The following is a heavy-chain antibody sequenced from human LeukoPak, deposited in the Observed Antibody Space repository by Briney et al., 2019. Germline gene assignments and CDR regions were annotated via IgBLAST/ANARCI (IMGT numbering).Heavy chain of an antibody. D-gene: IGHD1-26*01. CDR1: GGSISSGDYY. V-gene: IGHV4-61*08. Sequence: SETLSLTCTVSGGSISSGDYYWSWIRQPPGKGLEWIGYIYYSGSTNYNPSLKSRVTISVDTSKNQFSLKLSSVTAADTAVYYCARDYSGSYFDYWGQGTLVTVSS. J-gene: IGHJ4*02. CDR3: ARDYSGSYFDY. CDR2: IYYSGST.